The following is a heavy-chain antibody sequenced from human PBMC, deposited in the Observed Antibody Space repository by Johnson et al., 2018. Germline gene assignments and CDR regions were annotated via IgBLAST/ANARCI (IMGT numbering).Heavy chain of an antibody. D-gene: IGHD3-16*02. CDR3: AREVSAVVIAPAEYFQH. Sequence: QVQLVESGAEVKKPGSSVKVSCKASGGTFRSYVISWVRQAPGQGLEWMGGIIPMFGTTNYAQKFQGRVTIIADESTSTAYMELSSLRSEDTAVYYCAREVSAVVIAPAEYFQHWGQGTLVTVSS. CDR1: GGTFRSYV. V-gene: IGHV1-69*01. CDR2: IIPMFGTT. J-gene: IGHJ1*01.